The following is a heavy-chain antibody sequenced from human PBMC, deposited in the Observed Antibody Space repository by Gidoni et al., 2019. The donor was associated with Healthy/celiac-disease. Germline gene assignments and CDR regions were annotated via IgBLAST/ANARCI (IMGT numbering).Heavy chain of an antibody. CDR2: IKQDGSEK. D-gene: IGHD1-26*01. Sequence: EVQRVESGGGLVQPGGSLRLACAASGFTFSSDWMSWVRQAPGKGLEWVANIKQDGSEKYYVDSVKGRFTISRDNAKNSLYLQMNSLRAEDTAVYYCARDGRWAPTTLWYFDLWGRGTLVTVSS. CDR1: GFTFSSDW. CDR3: ARDGRWAPTTLWYFDL. J-gene: IGHJ2*01. V-gene: IGHV3-7*03.